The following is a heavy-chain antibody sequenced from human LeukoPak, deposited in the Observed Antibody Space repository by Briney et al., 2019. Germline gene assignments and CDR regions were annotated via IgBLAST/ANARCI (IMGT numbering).Heavy chain of an antibody. CDR1: GYSISSGYC. Sequence: SETLSLTCTVSGYSISSGYCWGWIRQPPGKGLEWIGSIYHSGSTYYNPSLKSRVTISVDTSKNQFSLKLSSVTAADTAVYYCARSYSSSWGRAWFDPWGQGTLVTVSS. V-gene: IGHV4-38-2*02. J-gene: IGHJ5*02. CDR3: ARSYSSSWGRAWFDP. D-gene: IGHD6-13*01. CDR2: IYHSGST.